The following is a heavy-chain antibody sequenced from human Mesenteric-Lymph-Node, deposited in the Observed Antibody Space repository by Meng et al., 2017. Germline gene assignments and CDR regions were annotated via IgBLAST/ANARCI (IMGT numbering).Heavy chain of an antibody. CDR3: ARRRGGSGRDC. D-gene: IGHD3-10*01. CDR2: IYHSGST. Sequence: QMQLQVAGPGLVKPSGPLALTCAVSGGSISSSNWRSWVRQPPGKGLEWIGEIYHSGSTYYNPSLKSRVTISVDTSKNQFSLKLSSVTATDTAVYYCARRRGGSGRDCWGQGALVTVSS. CDR1: GGSISSSNW. J-gene: IGHJ4*02. V-gene: IGHV4-4*02.